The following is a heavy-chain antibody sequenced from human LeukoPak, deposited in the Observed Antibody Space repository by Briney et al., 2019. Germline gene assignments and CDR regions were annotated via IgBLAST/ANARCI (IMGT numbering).Heavy chain of an antibody. CDR2: IYYSGIT. Sequence: SETLSLTCTVSGGSITSSNYYWGWIRQPPGKGLEWIGRIYYSGITYYNSSLKSRVAMSVDTSKNQFSLKLTSVTAADTAVYYCASRHSGYDPIDAFDMWGQGTMVTVPS. CDR1: GGSITSSNYY. J-gene: IGHJ3*02. D-gene: IGHD5-12*01. CDR3: ASRHSGYDPIDAFDM. V-gene: IGHV4-39*01.